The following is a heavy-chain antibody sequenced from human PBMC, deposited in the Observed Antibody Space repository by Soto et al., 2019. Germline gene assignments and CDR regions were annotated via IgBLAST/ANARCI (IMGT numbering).Heavy chain of an antibody. CDR3: ARVLRFLEWSWETYGMDV. V-gene: IGHV1-69*13. Sequence: SVKVSCKASGGTFSSYAISWVRQAPGQGLEWMGGIIPIFGTANYAQKFQGRVTITADESTSTAYMELRSLRSEDTAVYYCARVLRFLEWSWETYGMDVWGQGTTVTVSS. D-gene: IGHD3-3*01. CDR1: GGTFSSYA. J-gene: IGHJ6*02. CDR2: IIPIFGTA.